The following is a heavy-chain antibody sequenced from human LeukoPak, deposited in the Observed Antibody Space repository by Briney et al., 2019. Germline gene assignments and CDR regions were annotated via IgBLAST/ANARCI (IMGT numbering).Heavy chain of an antibody. CDR1: GFTFSSYG. CDR3: ARDGDSAVATRVFEY. V-gene: IGHV3-33*01. CDR2: IWYDGSNK. J-gene: IGHJ4*02. Sequence: PGGSLRLSCAASGFTFSSYGIHWDRQAPGKGLEWVAVIWYDGSNKYYAGSVKGRFTISRDNSKNTLYLQMNSLRVEDTAVYYCARDGDSAVATRVFEYWGQGTLVTVSS. D-gene: IGHD5-18*01.